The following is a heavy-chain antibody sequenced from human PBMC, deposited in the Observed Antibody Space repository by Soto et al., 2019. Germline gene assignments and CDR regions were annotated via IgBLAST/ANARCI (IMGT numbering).Heavy chain of an antibody. CDR1: GFTFSSYA. V-gene: IGHV3-30-3*01. D-gene: IGHD3-3*01. J-gene: IGHJ4*02. Sequence: GGSLRLSCGASGFTFSSYAMHWVRQAPGKGLEWVAVISYDGSNKYYADSVKGRFTISRDNSKNTLYLQMNSLRAEDTAVYYCARAGTIFGVVPYFDYWGQGSLVTVSS. CDR2: ISYDGSNK. CDR3: ARAGTIFGVVPYFDY.